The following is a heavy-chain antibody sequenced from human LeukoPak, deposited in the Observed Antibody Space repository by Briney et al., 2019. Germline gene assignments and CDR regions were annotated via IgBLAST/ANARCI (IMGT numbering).Heavy chain of an antibody. Sequence: ESGPTLVNPTQTLTLTCTFSGFSLSTSGMCVSWIRQPPGKALEWLARIDWDDDKYYSTSLKTRLTISKDISKNQVVLTMTNMDPVDTATYYCARIPMIVAAPSDDDAFDIWGQGTMVTVSS. V-gene: IGHV2-70*11. D-gene: IGHD3-22*01. CDR1: GFSLSTSGMC. CDR2: IDWDDDK. J-gene: IGHJ3*02. CDR3: ARIPMIVAAPSDDDAFDI.